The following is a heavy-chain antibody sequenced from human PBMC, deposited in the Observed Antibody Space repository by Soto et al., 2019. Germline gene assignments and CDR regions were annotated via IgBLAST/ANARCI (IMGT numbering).Heavy chain of an antibody. Sequence: ASVKVSCKVSGYTLTELSMHWVRQAPGKGLEWMGGFDPEDGETIYAQKFQGRVTMTEDTSTDTAYMELSSLRSEDTAVYYCATFWSGYSSFDPWGQGTLVTVS. J-gene: IGHJ5*02. D-gene: IGHD3-3*01. V-gene: IGHV1-24*01. CDR3: ATFWSGYSSFDP. CDR2: FDPEDGET. CDR1: GYTLTELS.